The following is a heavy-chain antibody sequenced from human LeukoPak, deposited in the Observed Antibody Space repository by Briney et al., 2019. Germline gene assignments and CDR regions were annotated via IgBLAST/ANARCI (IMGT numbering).Heavy chain of an antibody. CDR3: ARTPFYFGSGNHYNPRDIFDI. V-gene: IGHV3-21*01. Sequence: GGSLRLSCAASGFTFSNYNMNWVRQAPGKGLEWVSSISSSSSYIYYADSVKGRFTISRDNAKNSLYLQMHSLRAEDTAVYYCARTPFYFGSGNHYNPRDIFDIWGQGTMVTVSS. CDR1: GFTFSNYN. D-gene: IGHD3-10*01. CDR2: ISSSSSYI. J-gene: IGHJ3*02.